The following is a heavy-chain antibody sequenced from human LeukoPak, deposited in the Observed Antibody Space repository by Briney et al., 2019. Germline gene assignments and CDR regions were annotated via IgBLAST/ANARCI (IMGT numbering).Heavy chain of an antibody. CDR3: ARESSYYYIDV. CDR1: GFTFSTYW. V-gene: IGHV3-74*01. CDR2: LNSDGSMS. J-gene: IGHJ6*03. Sequence: PGGSLRLSCAASGFTFSTYWMHWVRQAPGKGLLWVSRLNSDGSMSNYADSVKGRITISRDNAKNTRYLQMNSLRAEDTAVYYCARESSYYYIDVWGKGTTVTISS.